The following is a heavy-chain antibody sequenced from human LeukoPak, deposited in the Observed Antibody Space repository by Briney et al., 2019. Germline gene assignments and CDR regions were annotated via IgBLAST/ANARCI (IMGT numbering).Heavy chain of an antibody. V-gene: IGHV3-30*04. CDR1: GFTFSSYA. Sequence: GGSLRLSCAASGFTFSSYAMHWVRQAPGKGLEWVAVISYDGTNKYYADSVKGRFTISRDNSKNTLHLQMNSLRAEDTAVYYCARDHFNSWYNWFDPWGQGTLVTVSS. CDR2: ISYDGTNK. D-gene: IGHD6-13*01. CDR3: ARDHFNSWYNWFDP. J-gene: IGHJ5*02.